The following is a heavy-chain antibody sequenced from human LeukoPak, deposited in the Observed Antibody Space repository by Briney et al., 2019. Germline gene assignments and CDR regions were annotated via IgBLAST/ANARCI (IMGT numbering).Heavy chain of an antibody. Sequence: PGGSLRLSCAASGFTVSSNYMSWVRQAPGKGLEWVSYISSSSSTIYYADSVKGRFTISRDNAKNSLYLQMNSLRAEDTAVYYCARVVGVVVAATISRAWFDPWGQGTLVTVSS. J-gene: IGHJ5*02. V-gene: IGHV3-48*01. CDR3: ARVVGVVVAATISRAWFDP. CDR2: ISSSSSTI. D-gene: IGHD2-15*01. CDR1: GFTVSSNY.